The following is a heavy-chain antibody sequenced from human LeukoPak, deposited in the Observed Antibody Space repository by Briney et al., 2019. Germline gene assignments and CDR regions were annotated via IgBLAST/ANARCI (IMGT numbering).Heavy chain of an antibody. CDR2: IYYSGST. J-gene: IGHJ3*02. Sequence: SETLSLTCTVSGGSISSYYWSWVRQPPGKGLEWIGYIYYSGSTNYNPSLKSRGTISLDTSKNQFSLKLSSVTAADTAVYYCARDTGIVGATTEPFDIWGQGTMVTVSS. CDR1: GGSISSYY. D-gene: IGHD1-26*01. V-gene: IGHV4-59*01. CDR3: ARDTGIVGATTEPFDI.